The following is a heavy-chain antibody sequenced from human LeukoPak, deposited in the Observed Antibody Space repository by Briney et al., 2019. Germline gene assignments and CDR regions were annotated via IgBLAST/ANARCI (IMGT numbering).Heavy chain of an antibody. Sequence: GASVKVSCKASGYTFTSYYTHWVRQAPGQGLEWMGIINPSGGSTSYAQKLQGRVTMTTDTSTSTAYMELRSLRSDDTAVYYCAREALGYCSGGSCHSDYYYYYYMDVWGKGTTVTVSS. J-gene: IGHJ6*03. CDR1: GYTFTSYY. V-gene: IGHV1-46*01. CDR3: AREALGYCSGGSCHSDYYYYYYMDV. D-gene: IGHD2-15*01. CDR2: INPSGGST.